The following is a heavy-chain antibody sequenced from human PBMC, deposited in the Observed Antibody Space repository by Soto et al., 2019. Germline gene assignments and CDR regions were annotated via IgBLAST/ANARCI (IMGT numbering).Heavy chain of an antibody. Sequence: QVQLQESGPGLVKPSQTLSLTCTVSGGSISSGDYYWSWIRQPPGKGLEWIGYIYYSGSTYYNPSPKRRVTIAVDTSKTQFSLKLGSVTAADTAVYYCAREGRVVGAANFDYWGQGTLVTVSS. CDR1: GGSISSGDYY. CDR2: IYYSGST. CDR3: AREGRVVGAANFDY. V-gene: IGHV4-30-4*01. J-gene: IGHJ4*02. D-gene: IGHD1-26*01.